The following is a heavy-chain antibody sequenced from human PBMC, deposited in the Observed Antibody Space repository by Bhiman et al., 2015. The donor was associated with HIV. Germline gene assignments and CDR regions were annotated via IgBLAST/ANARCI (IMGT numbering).Heavy chain of an antibody. CDR3: TTAHIYYDYVWGSYRTSDY. J-gene: IGHJ4*02. Sequence: VQLVESGGGVVQPGKSLRLSCAVSGFTFSSYAMHWVRQAPGKGLEWVGRIKSKTDGGTTDYAAPVKGRFTISRDDSKNTLYLQMSSLKTEDTAVYYCTTAHIYYDYVWGSYRTSDYWGQGTLVTVSS. CDR2: IKSKTDGGTT. CDR1: GFTFSSYA. D-gene: IGHD3-16*02. V-gene: IGHV3-15*01.